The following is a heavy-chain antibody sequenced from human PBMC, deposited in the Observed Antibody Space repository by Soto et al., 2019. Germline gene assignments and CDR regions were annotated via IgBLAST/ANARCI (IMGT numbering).Heavy chain of an antibody. Sequence: ESGGGVVQPGRSLRLSCAASGFTFSSYAMHWVRQAPGKGLEWVAVISYDGSNKYYADSVKGRFTISRDNSKNTLYLQMNSLRAEDTAVYYCAREYSGYFDYWGQGTLVTVSS. V-gene: IGHV3-30-3*01. CDR3: AREYSGYFDY. J-gene: IGHJ4*02. CDR2: ISYDGSNK. CDR1: GFTFSSYA. D-gene: IGHD5-12*01.